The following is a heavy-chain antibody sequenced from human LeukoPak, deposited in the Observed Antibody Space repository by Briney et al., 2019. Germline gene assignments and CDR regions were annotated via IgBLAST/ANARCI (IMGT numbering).Heavy chain of an antibody. V-gene: IGHV3-7*03. Sequence: PGGSLRLSCAASGFTFSSYWMSWVRQAPGKGLESVANIKRDGSDKYYVDSVKGRFTISRDNAKNSLYLQMNSLRVEDTAVYYCARLMTMPSFDYWGQGTPATVSS. CDR3: ARLMTMPSFDY. D-gene: IGHD4/OR15-4a*01. CDR2: IKRDGSDK. J-gene: IGHJ4*02. CDR1: GFTFSSYW.